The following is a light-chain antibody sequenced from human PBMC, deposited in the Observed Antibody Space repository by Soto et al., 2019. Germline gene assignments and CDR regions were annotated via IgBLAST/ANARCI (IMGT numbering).Light chain of an antibody. Sequence: DVQMTQSPSSLSASVGDRVTITCRASQEINSYLAWYQQKPGNAPKSLIYGAYSLQTGVPSRFSGSESGKDFTITINNLQREDSATYSSQQNKIYPRIFGGGTK. V-gene: IGKV1D-16*01. CDR1: QEINSY. CDR2: GAY. CDR3: QQNKIYPRI. J-gene: IGKJ4*01.